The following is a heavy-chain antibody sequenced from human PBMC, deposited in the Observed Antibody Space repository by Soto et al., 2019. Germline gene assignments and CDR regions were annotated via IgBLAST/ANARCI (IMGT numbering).Heavy chain of an antibody. J-gene: IGHJ4*02. CDR1: GFSFGSYA. CDR2: ISGSDGKT. CDR3: ARWSYLDY. D-gene: IGHD3-3*01. V-gene: IGHV3-23*01. Sequence: GGSLRLSCAASGFSFGSYALSWVRQAPGKGLEWVSTISGSDGKTFYADSVKGRFSISRDTSQSTLYLQMNSLRADDTAMYYCARWSYLDYWGQGTRGTVSA.